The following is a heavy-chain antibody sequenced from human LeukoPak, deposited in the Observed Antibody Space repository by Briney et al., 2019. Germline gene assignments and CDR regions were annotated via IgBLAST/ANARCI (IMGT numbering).Heavy chain of an antibody. V-gene: IGHV3-23*01. D-gene: IGHD4-11*01. J-gene: IGHJ4*02. CDR3: AKDLGGAVTTSYFDY. Sequence: TGGSLRLSCAASGFTFSTYAMSWVRQAPGKGLEWVSAISGSGGSTHYADSVKGRLTISRDNSENTLYLQMNSLRAEDTAVYYCAKDLGGAVTTSYFDYWGQGTLVTVSS. CDR2: ISGSGGST. CDR1: GFTFSTYA.